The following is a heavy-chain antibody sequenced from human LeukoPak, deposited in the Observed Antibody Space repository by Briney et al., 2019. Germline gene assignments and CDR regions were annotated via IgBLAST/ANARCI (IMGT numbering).Heavy chain of an antibody. CDR2: ISSSSSYI. CDR1: GFSFSTYG. J-gene: IGHJ5*02. D-gene: IGHD2-8*01. CDR3: ARDLIDQNWFDP. Sequence: GGSLRLSCAASGFSFSTYGLAWVRQAPGKGLEWVSSISSSSSYIYYADSVKGRFTISRDNAKNSLYLQMNSLRAEDTAVYYCARDLIDQNWFDPWGQGTLVTVSS. V-gene: IGHV3-21*01.